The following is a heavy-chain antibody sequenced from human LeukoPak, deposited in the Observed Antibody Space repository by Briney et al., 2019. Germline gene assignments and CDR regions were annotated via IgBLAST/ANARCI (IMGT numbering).Heavy chain of an antibody. CDR3: ARGRGDLRRVVIAFDY. CDR1: GYTFTGSY. J-gene: IGHJ4*02. CDR2: INPNSGDT. D-gene: IGHD3-3*01. V-gene: IGHV1-2*02. Sequence: ASVKVSCKASGYTFTGSYIHWVRQAPGQGLEWMGWINPNSGDTNYAQKFQGRVTMTRDTSISTAYMELSRLRFDDTAVSYCARGRGDLRRVVIAFDYWGQGTLVTVSS.